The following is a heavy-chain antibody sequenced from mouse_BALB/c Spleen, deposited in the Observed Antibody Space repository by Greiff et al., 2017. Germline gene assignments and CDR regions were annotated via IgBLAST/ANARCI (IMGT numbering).Heavy chain of an antibody. CDR1: GYNFTSYW. CDR2: IYPGSGST. J-gene: IGHJ2*01. D-gene: IGHD2-3*01. Sequence: QVQLQQPGAELVKPGTSVKLSCKASGYNFTSYWINWVKLRPGQGLEWIGDIYPGSGSTNYNEKFKGKATLTVDTSSSTAYMQLSSLASEDSALYYCVRILYDSYYAFDYWGQGTTLTVSS. V-gene: IGHV1-55*01. CDR3: VRILYDSYYAFDY.